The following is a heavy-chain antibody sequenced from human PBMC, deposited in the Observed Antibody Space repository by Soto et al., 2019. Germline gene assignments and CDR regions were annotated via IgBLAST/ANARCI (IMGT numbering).Heavy chain of an antibody. V-gene: IGHV3-33*01. D-gene: IGHD6-25*01. CDR1: GFDFRSYG. J-gene: IGHJ5*02. CDR2: IWYDGSHD. CDR3: VRARAAIVWPTIMQRYDL. Sequence: QERLVQTGGGVVQPGKSLRLSCVASGFDFRSYGMHWIRQPPGKGPQWVAVIWYDGSHDYYEDTVKGRFTVTRDNSNNTLFLQLNNFTVGDTALYFCVRARAAIVWPTIMQRYDLWGQGALVTVSS.